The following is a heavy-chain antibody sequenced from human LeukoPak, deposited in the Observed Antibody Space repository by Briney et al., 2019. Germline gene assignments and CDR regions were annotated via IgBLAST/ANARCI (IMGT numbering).Heavy chain of an antibody. J-gene: IGHJ6*02. V-gene: IGHV1-18*01. CDR2: ISAYNGNT. Sequence: GASVKVSCKASGYTFTSYGISWVRQAPGQGLEWMGWISAYNGNTNYAQKLQGRVTMTTDTSTSTAYMELRSLRSDDTAVYYCATQLWSRYYYYYGMDVWGQGTTVTVSS. CDR1: GYTFTSYG. D-gene: IGHD5-18*01. CDR3: ATQLWSRYYYYYGMDV.